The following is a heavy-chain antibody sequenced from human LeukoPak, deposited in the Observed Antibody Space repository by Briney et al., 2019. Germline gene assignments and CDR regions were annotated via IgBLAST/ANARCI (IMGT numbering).Heavy chain of an antibody. D-gene: IGHD3-16*02. CDR3: AKDGPYDYVWGSYRHDY. Sequence: PGGSLRLSCEASGFTFSSYAMSWVRQAPGKGLEWVSAISGSGGSTYYADSVKGRFTISRDNSKNTLYLQMNSLRAEDTAVYYCAKDGPYDYVWGSYRHDYWGQGTLVTVSS. CDR1: GFTFSSYA. J-gene: IGHJ4*02. V-gene: IGHV3-23*01. CDR2: ISGSGGST.